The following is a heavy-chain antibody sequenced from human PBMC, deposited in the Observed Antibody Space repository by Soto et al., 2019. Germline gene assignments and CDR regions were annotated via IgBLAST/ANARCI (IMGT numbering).Heavy chain of an antibody. J-gene: IGHJ4*02. CDR3: ARDRDNSNWPNFDS. Sequence: QVQLVQSGSEVKKPGSSVRVSCKTSGDTFSIYTISWVRQAPGQGLEWMGRVLPFLDIKSYSQRFQGRVNITADRSTTPAYMELNSLRSEDTAVYYCARDRDNSNWPNFDSWGQGTLVTVSS. CDR2: VLPFLDIK. CDR1: GDTFSIYT. D-gene: IGHD6-13*01. V-gene: IGHV1-69*02.